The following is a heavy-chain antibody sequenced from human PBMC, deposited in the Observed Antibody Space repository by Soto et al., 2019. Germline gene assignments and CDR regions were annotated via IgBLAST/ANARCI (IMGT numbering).Heavy chain of an antibody. CDR1: EFTFSNAY. J-gene: IGHJ1*01. CDR2: IKSKTDCGTT. Sequence: GGSLRLSCAASEFTFSNAYMTWVRQAPGKGLEWVCRIKSKTDCGTTDYAAPVQGRFTISRDDSKNTLYLQMNSPKTEDTAVYLCTAEPPSTVSRLDFWGQGTLVTVSS. CDR3: TAEPPSTVSRLDF. V-gene: IGHV3-15*01. D-gene: IGHD4-17*01.